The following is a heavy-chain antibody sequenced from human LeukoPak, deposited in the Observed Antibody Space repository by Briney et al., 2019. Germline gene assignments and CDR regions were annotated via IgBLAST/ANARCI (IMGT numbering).Heavy chain of an antibody. CDR2: ISYDGSNK. Sequence: PGGSLRLSCAASGFTFSSYAMHWVRQAPGKGLEWVAVISYDGSNKYYADSVKGRFTISRDNSKNTLYLQMNSLRAEDTAVYYCAREKTTQTTAAGMDVWGQGTTVTVSS. V-gene: IGHV3-30-3*01. D-gene: IGHD4-11*01. J-gene: IGHJ6*02. CDR1: GFTFSSYA. CDR3: AREKTTQTTAAGMDV.